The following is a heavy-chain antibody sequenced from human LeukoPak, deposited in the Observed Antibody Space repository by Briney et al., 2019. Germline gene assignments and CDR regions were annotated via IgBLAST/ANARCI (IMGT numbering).Heavy chain of an antibody. D-gene: IGHD1-26*01. Sequence: ASVKVSCKASGYTFTNYNIDWVRQAPGQGLEWMGIINPSGGSTSYAQKFQGRVTMTRDTSTSTAYMELSSLRSEDTAVYYCARDQNSGSYPNSNYFDYWGQGTLVTVSS. CDR2: INPSGGST. CDR3: ARDQNSGSYPNSNYFDY. J-gene: IGHJ4*02. V-gene: IGHV1-46*01. CDR1: GYTFTNYN.